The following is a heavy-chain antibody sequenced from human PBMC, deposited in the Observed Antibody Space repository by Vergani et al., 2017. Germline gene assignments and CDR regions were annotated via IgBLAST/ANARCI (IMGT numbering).Heavy chain of an antibody. CDR1: GFTFSDYY. J-gene: IGHJ3*02. CDR2: ISSSSSYT. D-gene: IGHD6-19*01. Sequence: QVQLVESGGGLVKPGGSLRLSCAASGFTFSDYYMSWIRQAPGQGLEWVSYISSSSSYTNYAESVKGRFTISRDNAKNTLYLQMNSLRAEDTAVYYCATDKGGIAVAGIGDDAFDIWGQGTMVTVSS. V-gene: IGHV3-11*05. CDR3: ATDKGGIAVAGIGDDAFDI.